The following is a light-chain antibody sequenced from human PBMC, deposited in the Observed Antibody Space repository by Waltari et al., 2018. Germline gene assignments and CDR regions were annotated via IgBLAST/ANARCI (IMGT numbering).Light chain of an antibody. CDR1: SSHDVGYDY. CDR3: CSYAGSYTWV. V-gene: IGLV2-11*01. CDR2: DVS. Sequence: QSALTQPRSVSGPPGQSVPLSRSGPSSHDVGYDYASWSPQHPGKAPKLMIYDVSKRPSGVPDRFSGSKSGNTASLTISGLQAEDEADYYCCSYAGSYTWVFGGGTKLTVL. J-gene: IGLJ3*02.